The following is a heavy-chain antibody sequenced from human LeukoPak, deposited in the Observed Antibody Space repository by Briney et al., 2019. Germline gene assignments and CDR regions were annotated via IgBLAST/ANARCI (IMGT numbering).Heavy chain of an antibody. J-gene: IGHJ6*03. CDR2: IRYDGSNK. Sequence: HPGGSLRLSCAASGFTFSSYGMHWVRQAPGKGLEWVAFIRYDGSNKYYADSVKGRFTISRDNSKNTLYLQMNSLRAEDTAVYYCARSPRARDYYYYMDVWGKGTTVTVSS. CDR1: GFTFSSYG. CDR3: ARSPRARDYYYYMDV. V-gene: IGHV3-30*02.